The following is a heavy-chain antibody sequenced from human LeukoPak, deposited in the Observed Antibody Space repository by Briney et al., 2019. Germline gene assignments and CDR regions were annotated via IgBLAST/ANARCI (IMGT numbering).Heavy chain of an antibody. D-gene: IGHD4-17*01. CDR1: GYRFTTYW. CDR3: ARHGYGDYGTFDI. J-gene: IGHJ3*02. Sequence: GESLKISCKGSGYRFTTYWIDWVRQMPGKDLEWMGIIYPGDSDTRYSPSFQGQVTISADKSISTAYLQWSSLKASDTAMYYCARHGYGDYGTFDIWGQGTMVTVSS. CDR2: IYPGDSDT. V-gene: IGHV5-51*01.